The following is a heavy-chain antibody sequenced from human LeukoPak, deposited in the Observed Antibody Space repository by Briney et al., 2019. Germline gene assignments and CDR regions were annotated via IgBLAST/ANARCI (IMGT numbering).Heavy chain of an antibody. D-gene: IGHD6-25*01. CDR1: GGTLTSYY. V-gene: IGHV1-2*02. CDR2: INPNSGGT. CDR3: VTSSGSAVFPFDY. Sequence: ASVKVSCKTSGGTLTSYYMHWVRQAPGQGLQWLGWINPNSGGTILPQQFRGRLTLTRDMSVSTAFLDLSALTSDDTAVYYCVTSSGSAVFPFDYWGQGTLVIVSS. J-gene: IGHJ4*02.